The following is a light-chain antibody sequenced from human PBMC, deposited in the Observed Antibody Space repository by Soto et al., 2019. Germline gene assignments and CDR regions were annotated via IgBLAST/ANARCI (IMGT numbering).Light chain of an antibody. J-gene: IGKJ1*01. CDR1: QSVSTS. Sequence: IVLTQSPATLSLSPGERAALSCRASQSVSTSLAWYQHKPGQAPRLISYDASKRAPGIPARFSGSGSGTDFTLTSSSLEPEDFSVYYCQVRDVWPSFGQGTKVEI. V-gene: IGKV3-11*01. CDR3: QVRDVWPS. CDR2: DAS.